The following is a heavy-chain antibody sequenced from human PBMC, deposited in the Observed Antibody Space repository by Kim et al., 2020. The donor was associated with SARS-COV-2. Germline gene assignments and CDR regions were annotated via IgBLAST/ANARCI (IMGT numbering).Heavy chain of an antibody. D-gene: IGHD3-10*01. CDR2: ISYDGSNK. CDR1: GFTFSSYG. Sequence: GGSLRLSCTASGFTFSSYGMHWVRQAPGKGLEWVAVISYDGSNKYYADSVKGRFTISRDNSKNTLYLQMNSLRAEDTAVYYCAKAHGSGSYHDAAFDIWGHGTMVTVSS. J-gene: IGHJ3*02. V-gene: IGHV3-30*18. CDR3: AKAHGSGSYHDAAFDI.